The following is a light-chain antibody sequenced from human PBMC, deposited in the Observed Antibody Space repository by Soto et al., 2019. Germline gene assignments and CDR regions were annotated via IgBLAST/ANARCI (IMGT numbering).Light chain of an antibody. J-gene: IGKJ5*01. V-gene: IGKV3-11*01. Sequence: IVLTQSPGTLSLSPGERATLSCRASQSVNIYLAWYQQKPGQAPRLLIFGASYRATGIPARFSGSGSGTEFNLTISSLQSEDFATYYCQQSYTTPRTFGQGTRLEIK. CDR2: GAS. CDR1: QSVNIY. CDR3: QQSYTTPRT.